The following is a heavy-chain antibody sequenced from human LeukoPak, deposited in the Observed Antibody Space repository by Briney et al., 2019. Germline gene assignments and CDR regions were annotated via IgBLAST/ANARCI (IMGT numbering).Heavy chain of an antibody. CDR3: ARPAYCGGNCYYFPDY. D-gene: IGHD2-21*01. J-gene: IGHJ4*02. CDR2: ISGNGDKT. V-gene: IGHV3-23*01. Sequence: GGSLRLSCAASGFTFSSYGMSWVRQAPGKGLEWVSTISGNGDKTYFADSVKGRFTISRDNSKNTLYLQMNSLRAEDTAVYYCARPAYCGGNCYYFPDYWGQGTLVTVSS. CDR1: GFTFSSYG.